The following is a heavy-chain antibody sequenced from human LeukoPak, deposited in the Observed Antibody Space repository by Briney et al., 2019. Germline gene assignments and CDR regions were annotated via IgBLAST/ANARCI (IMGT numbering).Heavy chain of an antibody. D-gene: IGHD3-22*01. CDR3: ARVTYYYDSSGYSGRVLGY. J-gene: IGHJ4*02. V-gene: IGHV3-48*03. CDR1: GFTFSSYE. CDR2: ISSSGSTI. Sequence: GGSLRLSCAASGFTFSSYEMNWVRQAPGKGLEWVSYISSSGSTIYYADSVKGRFTISRDNAKNSLYLQMNSLRAEDTAVYYCARVTYYYDSSGYSGRVLGYWGQGTLVAVSS.